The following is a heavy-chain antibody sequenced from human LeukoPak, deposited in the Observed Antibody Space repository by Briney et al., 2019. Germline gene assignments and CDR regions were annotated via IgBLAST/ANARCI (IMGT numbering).Heavy chain of an antibody. CDR1: GGSISSNY. J-gene: IGHJ6*03. Sequence: SETLSLTCNVSGGSISSNYWSWIRQPPGKGLEWIGYIYYSGSTNYNPSLKSRVTISVDTSKNQFSLKLSSVTAADTAVYYCARVEEGYGSGRRENYYYYYMDVWGKGTTVTISS. D-gene: IGHD3-10*01. CDR3: ARVEEGYGSGRRENYYYYYMDV. CDR2: IYYSGST. V-gene: IGHV4-59*01.